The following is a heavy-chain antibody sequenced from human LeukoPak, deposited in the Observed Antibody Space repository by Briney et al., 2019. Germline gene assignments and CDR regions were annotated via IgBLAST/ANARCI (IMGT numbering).Heavy chain of an antibody. CDR1: GDSISSSNW. V-gene: IGHV4-4*02. D-gene: IGHD4-17*01. CDR2: IYHSGST. Sequence: SGTLSLTCAVSGDSISSSNWWSWVRQPPTQGLEWIGEIYHSGSTNYNPSPKSRVTISVDKSKNQFSLKLSSVTAADTAVYYCARGSMTTVTYFDYWGQGTLVTVSS. J-gene: IGHJ4*02. CDR3: ARGSMTTVTYFDY.